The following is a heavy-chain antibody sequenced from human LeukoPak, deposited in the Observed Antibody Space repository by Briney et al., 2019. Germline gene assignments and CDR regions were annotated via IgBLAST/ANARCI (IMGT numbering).Heavy chain of an antibody. Sequence: GGSLRLSCTASGFTFGSYSMNWLRQAPGKGLEWISKINPRNTTTYYADSVKGRFTISRDNSKNTLYLQMNSLRAEDTAVYYCAKFKSSGYYYYYYMDVWGKGTTVTVSS. CDR1: GFTFGSYS. J-gene: IGHJ6*03. CDR3: AKFKSSGYYYYYYMDV. D-gene: IGHD2-15*01. CDR2: INPRNTTT. V-gene: IGHV3-48*01.